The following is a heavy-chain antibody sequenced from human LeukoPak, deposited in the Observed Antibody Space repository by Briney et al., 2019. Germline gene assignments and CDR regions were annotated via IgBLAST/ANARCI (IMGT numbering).Heavy chain of an antibody. CDR1: VFTFSTYD. J-gene: IGHJ4*02. V-gene: IGHV3-23*01. CDR2: ISGSSSST. Sequence: GGPLRLSCAASVFTFSTYDMSWVRQVPGKGLEWVSSISGSSSSTYYADSVKGRFTISRDNSKNTLYLQMNSLRADDKAIYYCADGGPIVVVATATGNWGQGTLVTVSS. D-gene: IGHD3-22*01. CDR3: ADGGPIVVVATATGN.